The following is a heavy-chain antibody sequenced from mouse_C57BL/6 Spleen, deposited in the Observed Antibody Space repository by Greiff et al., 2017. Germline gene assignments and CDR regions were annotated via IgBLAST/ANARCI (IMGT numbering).Heavy chain of an antibody. CDR2: IYPGDGDT. V-gene: IGHV1-82*01. Sequence: QVQLQQSGPELVKPGASVKISCKASGYAFSSSWLNWVKQRPGKGLEWIGRIYPGDGDTNYNGKFKGKATLTADKSSSTAYMQLSSLTSEDSAVYFCANYSVVSWFAYWGQGTVVTVSA. CDR3: ANYSVVSWFAY. CDR1: GYAFSSSW. J-gene: IGHJ3*01. D-gene: IGHD1-1*01.